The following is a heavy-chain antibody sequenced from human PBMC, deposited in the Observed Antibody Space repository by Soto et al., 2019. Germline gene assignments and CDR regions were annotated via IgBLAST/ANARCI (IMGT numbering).Heavy chain of an antibody. CDR1: GYTFTSYD. CDR3: ARVESYYYPDAFDI. Sequence: ASVKVSCKASGYTFTSYDINWVRQATGQGLEWMGWMNPNSGNTGYAQKFQGRVTMTRNTSISTAYMELSSLRSEDTAVYYCARVESYYYPDAFDIWGQGTMVTVSS. CDR2: MNPNSGNT. J-gene: IGHJ3*02. D-gene: IGHD3-16*01. V-gene: IGHV1-8*01.